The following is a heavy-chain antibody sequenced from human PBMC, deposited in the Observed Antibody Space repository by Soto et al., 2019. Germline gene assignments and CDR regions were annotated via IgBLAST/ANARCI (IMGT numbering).Heavy chain of an antibody. D-gene: IGHD5-12*01. J-gene: IGHJ4*02. CDR3: AKVFYEVRRPFDY. Sequence: PGGSLRLSCAASGFTFSSYAMSWVRQGSGKGLEWVSAISGSGGSTYYADSVKGRFTISRDNSKNTLYLQMNSLRAEDTAVYYCAKVFYEVRRPFDYWGQGTLVTVSS. CDR2: ISGSGGST. CDR1: GFTFSSYA. V-gene: IGHV3-23*01.